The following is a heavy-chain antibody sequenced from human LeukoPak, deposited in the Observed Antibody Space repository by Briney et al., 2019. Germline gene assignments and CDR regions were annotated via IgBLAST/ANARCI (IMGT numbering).Heavy chain of an antibody. CDR1: GFTFSSYS. V-gene: IGHV3-48*01. Sequence: GGSLRLSCAASGFTFSSYSMNWIRQAPGKGLEWVSYISSSSGTIYYADSVKGRFTISRDNAKNSLYLQMNSLRVEDTAVYYCARGGTTVTTFDWFDPWGQGTLVTVSS. CDR2: ISSSSGTI. J-gene: IGHJ5*02. CDR3: ARGGTTVTTFDWFDP. D-gene: IGHD4-17*01.